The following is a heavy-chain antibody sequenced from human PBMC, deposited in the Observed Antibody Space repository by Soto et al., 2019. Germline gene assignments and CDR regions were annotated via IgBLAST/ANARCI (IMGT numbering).Heavy chain of an antibody. V-gene: IGHV1-69*01. J-gene: IGHJ4*02. CDR1: GGIFSSFT. CDR2: IIPVFGTP. Sequence: QEQLVQSGAEVKKPGSSVKVSCKASGGIFSSFTINWVRQAPGQGLEWMGGIIPVFGTPNYAQKFQGRVTITADESTSTAYIELSSLRSEDTAVYYCARELDNDTGGYLHDYWGQGTLVTVSS. D-gene: IGHD3-22*01. CDR3: ARELDNDTGGYLHDY.